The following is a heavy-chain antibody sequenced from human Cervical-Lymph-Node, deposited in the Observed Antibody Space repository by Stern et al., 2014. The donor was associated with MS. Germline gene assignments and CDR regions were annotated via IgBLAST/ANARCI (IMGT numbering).Heavy chain of an antibody. CDR3: AREYYGSNAFDI. Sequence: QVQLVESGGGLVKPGGSLRLSCAASGFTFSDYYMSWIRQAPGKGLEWVSYISSSSSYTNYADSVKGRFTISRDNAKNSLYLQMNSLRAEDTAVYYCAREYYGSNAFDIWGQGTMVTVSS. CDR1: GFTFSDYY. CDR2: ISSSSSYT. D-gene: IGHD4-17*01. J-gene: IGHJ3*02. V-gene: IGHV3-11*06.